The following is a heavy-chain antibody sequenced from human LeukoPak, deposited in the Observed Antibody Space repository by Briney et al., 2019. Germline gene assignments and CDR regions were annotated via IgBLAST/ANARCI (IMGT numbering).Heavy chain of an antibody. CDR3: ARDRYDILTGYPPGPEDY. CDR2: IYHSGST. CDR1: AYSISSGYY. J-gene: IGHJ4*02. V-gene: IGHV4-38-2*02. D-gene: IGHD3-9*01. Sequence: SETLSLTCTVSAYSISSGYYWGWIRQPPGKGLEWIGSIYHSGSTYYNPSLKSRVTISVDTSKNQFSLKLSSVTAADTAVYYCARDRYDILTGYPPGPEDYWGQGTLVTVSS.